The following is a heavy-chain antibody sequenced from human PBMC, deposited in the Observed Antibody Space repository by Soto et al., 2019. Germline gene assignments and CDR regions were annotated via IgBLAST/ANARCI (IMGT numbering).Heavy chain of an antibody. CDR3: AKDPFSGSYNWFDS. J-gene: IGHJ5*01. V-gene: IGHV3-23*01. D-gene: IGHD6-13*01. CDR2: ISGSGGST. CDR1: GFTFSSYA. Sequence: GGSLRRSCGASGFTFSSYAMSWVRQAPGKGLEWGSAISGSGGSTYYADSVKGRLTISRDNSKNTLFLQMNSLRDEDTAVYYCAKDPFSGSYNWFDSWGQGTLVTVSS.